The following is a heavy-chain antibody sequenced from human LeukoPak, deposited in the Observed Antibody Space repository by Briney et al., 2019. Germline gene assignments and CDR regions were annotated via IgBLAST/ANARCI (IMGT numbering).Heavy chain of an antibody. V-gene: IGHV4-31*03. CDR1: GGSISSGGYY. J-gene: IGHJ3*02. Sequence: SQTLSLTCTVSGGSISSGGYYWSWIRQHPGKGLEWIGYIYYSGSTYYNPSLKSRVTISVDTSKNQFSLKLSSVTAADTAVYYCARVGYYDSSGYDPGAFDIWGQGTMVTVSS. D-gene: IGHD3-22*01. CDR2: IYYSGST. CDR3: ARVGYYDSSGYDPGAFDI.